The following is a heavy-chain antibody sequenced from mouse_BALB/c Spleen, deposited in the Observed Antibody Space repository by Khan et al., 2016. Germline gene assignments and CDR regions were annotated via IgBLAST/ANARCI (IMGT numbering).Heavy chain of an antibody. CDR3: ARGYYSDDVYDY. Sequence: QIQLVQSGPELKKPGETVKISCKASGYTFTNYGMNWVKQAPGKGLKWMGWINTYTGEPTYADDFKGRFAFSLETSARTAYLQIINLKDEDTATYFCARGYYSDDVYDYWGQGTTLTVSS. CDR1: GYTFTNYG. CDR2: INTYTGEP. J-gene: IGHJ2*01. V-gene: IGHV9-3-1*01. D-gene: IGHD2-12*01.